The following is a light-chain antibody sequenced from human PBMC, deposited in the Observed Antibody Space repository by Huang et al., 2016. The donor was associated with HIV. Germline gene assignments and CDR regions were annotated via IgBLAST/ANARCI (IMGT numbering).Light chain of an antibody. CDR2: GVS. Sequence: DIQVTQSPSVMSVSVGDRVTITCRTNQDIFNYLAWFQQKPGKVPKRLIYGVSSLQSGVPSRFSGSGSGTEFTLTISSLQPEDFATYYCLQHKAFHLPTFGQGTQV. V-gene: IGKV1-17*03. CDR3: LQHKAFHLPT. CDR1: QDIFNY. J-gene: IGKJ1*01.